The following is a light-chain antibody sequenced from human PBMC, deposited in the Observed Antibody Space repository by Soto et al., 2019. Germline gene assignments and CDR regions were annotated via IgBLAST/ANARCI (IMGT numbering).Light chain of an antibody. CDR1: QSISSSY. CDR2: DAS. CDR3: QQYVSSPPT. J-gene: IGKJ1*01. V-gene: IGKV3-20*01. Sequence: EIVLTQSPGTLSLSPGERATLSCRASQSISSSYLAWYQQKPGQAPRLLIYDASSRATGIPDRFSGSGSGTHFTLTISRLEPEDFAVYYCQQYVSSPPTFGQGTEVEIK.